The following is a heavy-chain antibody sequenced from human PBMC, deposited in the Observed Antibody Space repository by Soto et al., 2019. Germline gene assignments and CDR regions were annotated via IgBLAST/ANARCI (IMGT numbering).Heavy chain of an antibody. V-gene: IGHV1-8*01. Sequence: QVQLVQSGAEVKKPGASVKVSCKASGYTFTSYDINWVRQATGQGLEWMGWMNPNSGNTGYAQKFQGRVTMTRNTSISTAYMELSSLRSEDTAVYYCAHVVVPAAAVGFDPWGQGTLVTVSS. CDR1: GYTFTSYD. D-gene: IGHD2-2*01. CDR2: MNPNSGNT. CDR3: AHVVVPAAAVGFDP. J-gene: IGHJ5*02.